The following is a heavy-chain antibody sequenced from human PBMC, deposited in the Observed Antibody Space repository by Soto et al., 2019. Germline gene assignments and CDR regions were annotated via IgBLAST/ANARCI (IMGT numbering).Heavy chain of an antibody. J-gene: IGHJ4*02. CDR1: GGSISSYY. CDR2: IYYSGST. V-gene: IGHV4-59*08. D-gene: IGHD2-2*01. Sequence: PSETLSLTCTVSGGSISSYYWSWIRQPPGKGLEWIGYIYYSGSTNYNPSLKSRVTISVDTSKNQFSLKLSSVTAADTAVYYCARHATYQGYQLLLTFDYWGQGTLVTVSS. CDR3: ARHATYQGYQLLLTFDY.